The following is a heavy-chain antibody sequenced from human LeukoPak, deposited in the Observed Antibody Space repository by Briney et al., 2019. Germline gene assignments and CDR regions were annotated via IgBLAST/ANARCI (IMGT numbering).Heavy chain of an antibody. D-gene: IGHD6-19*01. V-gene: IGHV1-18*01. CDR2: ISAYNGNT. CDR1: GGTFSSYA. J-gene: IGHJ4*02. CDR3: ARAKAVAGTTGPSDY. Sequence: ASVKVSCKASGGTFSSYAISWVRQAPGQGLEWMGWISAYNGNTNYAQKLQGRVTMTTDTSTSTAYMELRSLRSDDTAVYYCARAKAVAGTTGPSDYWGQGTLVTVSS.